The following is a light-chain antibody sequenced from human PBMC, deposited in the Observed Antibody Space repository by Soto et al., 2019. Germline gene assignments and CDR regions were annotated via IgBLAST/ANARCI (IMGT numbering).Light chain of an antibody. CDR2: DAS. CDR3: QQYNNWPPWT. Sequence: EIVMTQSPATLSVSPGERATLSCRASHSVSSDLAWYQQKPGQAPRLLIYDASNRATGIPARFSGSGSGTEFTLTISSQQSEDFAVYYCQQYNNWPPWTFGQGTKVEIK. J-gene: IGKJ1*01. CDR1: HSVSSD. V-gene: IGKV3D-15*01.